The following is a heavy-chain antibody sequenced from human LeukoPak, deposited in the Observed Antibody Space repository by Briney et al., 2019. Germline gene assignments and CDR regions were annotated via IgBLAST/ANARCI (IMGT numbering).Heavy chain of an antibody. CDR1: EFTVRTYS. Sequence: GGSLRLSCAASEFTVRTYSMNWVRQAPGKGLEWVSSLRSGNNYDNYAESVKGRFTISRDNAKNSLYLQMNSLRDEDTAVYYCARGGSGYSYGKIDSWGQGILVTVSS. CDR2: LRSGNNYD. V-gene: IGHV3-21*01. J-gene: IGHJ4*02. D-gene: IGHD5-18*01. CDR3: ARGGSGYSYGKIDS.